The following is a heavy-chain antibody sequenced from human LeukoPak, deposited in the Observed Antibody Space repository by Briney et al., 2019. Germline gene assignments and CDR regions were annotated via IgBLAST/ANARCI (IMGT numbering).Heavy chain of an antibody. Sequence: ASVKVSCKASGYTFTSYGISWVRQAPGQGLEWRGWISAYNGNTNYAQKRQGRVTMTTDTSTSTAYMELSRLRSDDTAVYYCARGSYCSSTSCFLPPGYWGQGTLVTVSS. CDR3: ARGSYCSSTSCFLPPGY. CDR1: GYTFTSYG. V-gene: IGHV1-18*01. D-gene: IGHD2-2*01. CDR2: ISAYNGNT. J-gene: IGHJ4*02.